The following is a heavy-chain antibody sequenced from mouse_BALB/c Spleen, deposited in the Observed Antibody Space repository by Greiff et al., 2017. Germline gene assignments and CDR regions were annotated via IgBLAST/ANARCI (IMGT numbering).Heavy chain of an antibody. Sequence: EVQLVESGGGLVQPGGSRKLSCAASGFTFSSFGMHWVRQAPEKGLEWVAYISSGSSTIYYADTVKGRFTISRDNPKNTLFLQMTSLRSEDTAMYYCARGDEGDYWGQGTTLTVSS. V-gene: IGHV5-17*02. CDR3: ARGDEGDY. CDR1: GFTFSSFG. CDR2: ISSGSSTI. J-gene: IGHJ2*01. D-gene: IGHD3-3*01.